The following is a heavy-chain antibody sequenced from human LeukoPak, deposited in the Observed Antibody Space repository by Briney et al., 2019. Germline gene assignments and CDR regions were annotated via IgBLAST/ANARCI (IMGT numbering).Heavy chain of an antibody. Sequence: ASVKVSSKASGYTFTGYYMHWVRQAPGQGLEWMGRINPNSGGTNYAQKFQGRVTMTRDTSISTAYMELRRLRSDGTAVYYCARVYYDSSGYYIDAFDIWGQGTMVTVSS. CDR2: INPNSGGT. J-gene: IGHJ3*02. CDR3: ARVYYDSSGYYIDAFDI. CDR1: GYTFTGYY. V-gene: IGHV1-2*06. D-gene: IGHD3-22*01.